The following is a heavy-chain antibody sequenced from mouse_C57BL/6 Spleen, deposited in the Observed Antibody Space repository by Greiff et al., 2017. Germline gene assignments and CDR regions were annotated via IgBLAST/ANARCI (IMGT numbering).Heavy chain of an antibody. CDR1: GYAFTNYL. J-gene: IGHJ4*01. V-gene: IGHV1-54*01. CDR2: INPGSGGT. D-gene: IGHD1-1*02. Sequence: VKLMESGAELVRPGTSVKVSCKASGYAFTNYLIEWVKQRPGQGLEWIGVINPGSGGTNYNEKFKGKATLTADKSSSTAYMQLSSLTSEDSAVYFCARGGGYYAMDYWGQGTSVTVSS. CDR3: ARGGGYYAMDY.